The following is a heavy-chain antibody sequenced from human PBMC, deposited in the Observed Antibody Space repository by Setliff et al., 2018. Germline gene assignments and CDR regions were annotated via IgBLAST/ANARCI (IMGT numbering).Heavy chain of an antibody. CDR2: TYYNGTA. CDR1: GGSISGSHYS. D-gene: IGHD6-13*01. CDR3: VRESRSTWYRRDF. V-gene: IGHV4-39*02. Sequence: SETLSLTCSVSGGSISGSHYSWVWMRQPPGKRLEWIGSTYYNGTAYYNPSLQSRVAISVDTSKSYFSLDVNSVTAADTAVYYCVRESRSTWYRRDFWGQGTLVTSPQ. J-gene: IGHJ4*02.